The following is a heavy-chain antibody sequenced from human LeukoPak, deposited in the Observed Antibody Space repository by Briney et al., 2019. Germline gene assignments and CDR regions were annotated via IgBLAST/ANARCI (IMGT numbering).Heavy chain of an antibody. D-gene: IGHD3-16*02. CDR3: ARGLSSISNWFDP. J-gene: IGHJ5*02. Sequence: GASLKISCKGSGSRFTSYWIGWVRQMPGKGLEWMGIIYPGDSDTRYSPSFQGQVTISADKSISTAYLQWSSLKASDTAMYYCARGLSSISNWFDPWGQGTLVTVSS. V-gene: IGHV5-51*01. CDR2: IYPGDSDT. CDR1: GSRFTSYW.